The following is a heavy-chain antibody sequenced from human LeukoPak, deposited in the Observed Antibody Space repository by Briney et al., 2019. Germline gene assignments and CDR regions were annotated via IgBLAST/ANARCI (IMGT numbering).Heavy chain of an antibody. CDR3: AREVSVTLDQ. J-gene: IGHJ4*02. V-gene: IGHV3-30-3*01. Sequence: GGSLRLSCAASGFIFSDYAMQWVRQAPGKGLEWVAVITYDGTNKYYADSVKGRFTISRDNSKNTLYLQMNSLRTEETAVYYCAREVSVTLDQWGQGTLLTVSS. D-gene: IGHD4-17*01. CDR1: GFIFSDYA. CDR2: ITYDGTNK.